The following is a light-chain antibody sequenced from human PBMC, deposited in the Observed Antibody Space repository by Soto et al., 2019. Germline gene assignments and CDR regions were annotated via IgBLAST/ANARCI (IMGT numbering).Light chain of an antibody. J-gene: IGKJ4*01. V-gene: IGKV3-11*01. CDR2: DAS. CDR3: QQCSNWPPS. Sequence: TVLTQSPASLSLSPGERATLSCRASQSVRNCLAWYQQKVGQPHRLLIYDASNRATGIQRRFSGSGSGTDFTLTISSLGPEDLAVYYCQQCSNWPPSFGGGTKVDIK. CDR1: QSVRNC.